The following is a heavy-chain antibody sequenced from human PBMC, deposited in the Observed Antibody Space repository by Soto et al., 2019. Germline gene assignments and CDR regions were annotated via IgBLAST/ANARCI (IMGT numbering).Heavy chain of an antibody. CDR3: AREGSYSAYNFAHGIQLWSFDF. J-gene: IGHJ4*02. CDR1: GGSINTFY. CDR2: IFSSGST. D-gene: IGHD5-12*01. Sequence: SETLSLTCTGSGGSINTFYWSWARQPAGKGLEWIGRIFSSGSTSFNPSLESRVAMSVDTSKNHFSLNLSSVTAADMAVYYCAREGSYSAYNFAHGIQLWSFDFWGQGALVTVSS. V-gene: IGHV4-4*07.